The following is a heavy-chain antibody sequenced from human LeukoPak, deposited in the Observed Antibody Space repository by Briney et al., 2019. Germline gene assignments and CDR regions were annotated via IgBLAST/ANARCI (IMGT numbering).Heavy chain of an antibody. D-gene: IGHD6-13*01. CDR1: GFTFSSYA. J-gene: IGHJ4*02. CDR3: ARGERVAAAGDYFDY. Sequence: PGGSLRLSCAASGFTFSSYAMSWVRQAPGKGLEWFSGFSATGGNTYYADSVKGRFTISRDNAKNSLYLQMNSLRAEDTAVYYCARGERVAAAGDYFDYWGQGTLVTVSS. CDR2: FSATGGNT. V-gene: IGHV3-23*01.